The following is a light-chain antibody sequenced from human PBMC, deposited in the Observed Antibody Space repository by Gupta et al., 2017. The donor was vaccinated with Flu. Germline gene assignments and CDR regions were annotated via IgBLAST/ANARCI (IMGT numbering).Light chain of an antibody. V-gene: IGLV7-46*01. CDR2: DTN. Sequence: QAVVTQAPSLTVSPGGTVTPTCASSTGAVTSGPYPSWLQQKPGQAPRTLIYDTNSNHAWTPARFSGSLLGGKAALTHSGAQPEDEADYYCLLSYTCVLYVFGTGTKVTVL. CDR3: LLSYTCVLYV. J-gene: IGLJ1*01. CDR1: TGAVTSGPY.